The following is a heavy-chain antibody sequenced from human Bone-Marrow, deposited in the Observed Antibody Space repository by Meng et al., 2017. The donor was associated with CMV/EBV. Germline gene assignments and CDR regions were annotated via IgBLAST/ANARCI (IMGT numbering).Heavy chain of an antibody. J-gene: IGHJ4*02. D-gene: IGHD3-3*01. CDR1: GGSFSGYY. CDR2: VNHVGNT. V-gene: IGHV4-34*01. Sequence: GSLRLSCAVYGGSFSGYYWSWIRQPPGKGLEWIGEVNHVGNTNYSPSLKSRVTILVDTSKNQFSLRLTSLTAADTAVYYCARDETSLETPRRHFAYWGQGNLVTVSS. CDR3: ARDETSLETPRRHFAY.